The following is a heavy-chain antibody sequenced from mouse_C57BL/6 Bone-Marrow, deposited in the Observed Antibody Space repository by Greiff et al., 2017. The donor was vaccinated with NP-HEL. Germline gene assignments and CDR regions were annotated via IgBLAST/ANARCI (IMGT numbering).Heavy chain of an antibody. J-gene: IGHJ4*01. Sequence: VQLQQSGAELVRPGASVKLSCTASGFNIKDDYMHWVKQRPEQGLEWIGWIDPENGDTEYASKFQGKATITADTSSNTAYLQLSSLTSEDTAVYYCTTTGPFYAMDYWGQGTSVTVSS. CDR2: IDPENGDT. CDR1: GFNIKDDY. CDR3: TTTGPFYAMDY. D-gene: IGHD3-3*01. V-gene: IGHV14-4*01.